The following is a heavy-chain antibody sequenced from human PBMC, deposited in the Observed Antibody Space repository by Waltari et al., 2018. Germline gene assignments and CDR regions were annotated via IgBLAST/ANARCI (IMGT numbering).Heavy chain of an antibody. CDR3: ARAMVDDYYFDY. J-gene: IGHJ4*02. Sequence: QVQLQESGPGLVKPSETLSLTCTVSGGSISSHYWSWIRQPPGKGLEWIGYIYYSGSTNYNPSLKSRVTISVDTSKNQFSLKLSSVTAADTAVYYCARAMVDDYYFDYWGQGTLVTVSS. V-gene: IGHV4-59*11. CDR1: GGSISSHY. D-gene: IGHD3-10*01. CDR2: IYYSGST.